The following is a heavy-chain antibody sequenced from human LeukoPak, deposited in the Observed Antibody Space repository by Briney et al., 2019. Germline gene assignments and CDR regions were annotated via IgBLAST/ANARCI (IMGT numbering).Heavy chain of an antibody. CDR1: GFTFSSYE. D-gene: IGHD2/OR15-2a*01. CDR3: ARIGTTTRGPAGLDV. J-gene: IGHJ6*02. CDR2: IASGGGANR. V-gene: IGHV3-48*03. Sequence: GGSLRFSCAASGFTFSSYEMNWVRQAPGKGLEWVSYIASGGGANRFYSESVKGRFTISRDNAKNSLYLHMNSLRAEDTGVYYCARIGTTTRGPAGLDVWGQGTTVTVSS.